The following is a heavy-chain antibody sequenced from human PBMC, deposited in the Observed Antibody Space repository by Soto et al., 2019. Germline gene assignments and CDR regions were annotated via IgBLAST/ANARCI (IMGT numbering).Heavy chain of an antibody. J-gene: IGHJ3*02. D-gene: IGHD5-18*01. Sequence: QVQLQESGPGLVKPSQTLYLTCTVSGGSISSGDYYWSWIRQPPGKGLAWIGYIYHSGSTYYNPHPQSRVTRSLGTSKNQVSLKLRSVTAGDTAVYYCVRDLDTDMSRGVCDIWGQGTMVTVSS. CDR2: IYHSGST. CDR3: VRDLDTDMSRGVCDI. CDR1: GGSISSGDYY. V-gene: IGHV4-30-4*01.